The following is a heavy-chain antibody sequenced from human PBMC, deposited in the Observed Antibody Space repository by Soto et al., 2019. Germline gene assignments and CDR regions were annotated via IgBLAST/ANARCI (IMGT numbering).Heavy chain of an antibody. J-gene: IGHJ5*02. CDR2: IYYSGNT. CDR1: GGSISSNDFY. V-gene: IGHV4-31*03. CDR3: ARLSGSWKSGFDP. D-gene: IGHD6-13*01. Sequence: QVQLQESGPGLVKPSQTLSLTCIVSGGSISSNDFYWSWIRQHPGKGLAWIGYIYYSGNTYYNPSLKSRVTILVDTSKNQLSPNVSSVTAADTAVYYCARLSGSWKSGFDPWGQGTLVTVSS.